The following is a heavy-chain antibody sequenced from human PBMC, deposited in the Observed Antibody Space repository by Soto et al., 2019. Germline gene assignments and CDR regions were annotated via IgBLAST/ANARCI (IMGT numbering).Heavy chain of an antibody. J-gene: IGHJ5*02. V-gene: IGHV3-21*01. CDR1: GFTFRSFT. CDR2: ISSNSAYI. D-gene: IGHD6-13*01. CDR3: TRDASRDSSARGWFDP. Sequence: GGSLRLSCAASGFTFRSFTMNWVRQSPGKGLEWVSTISSNSAYIYYTDALRVRFTISRDNAKNSLHLQMNSLRAEDKAVYYCTRDASRDSSARGWFDPWGPGTLVTVSS.